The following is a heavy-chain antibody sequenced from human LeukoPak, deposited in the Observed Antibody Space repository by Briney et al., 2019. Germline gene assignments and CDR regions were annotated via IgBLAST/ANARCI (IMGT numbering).Heavy chain of an antibody. CDR2: MYYSGST. J-gene: IGHJ4*02. CDR3: ARPRTYYYDRSGYYEY. V-gene: IGHV4-39*01. Sequence: PSETLSLTCTISGASISSSSYCWGWIRQPPGKGLEWIGSMYYSGSTYYNPSLKSRVTISVDTSKNQLSLKLSSVTAADTAVYYCARPRTYYYDRSGYYEYWGQGTMVTVSS. CDR1: GASISSSSYC. D-gene: IGHD3-22*01.